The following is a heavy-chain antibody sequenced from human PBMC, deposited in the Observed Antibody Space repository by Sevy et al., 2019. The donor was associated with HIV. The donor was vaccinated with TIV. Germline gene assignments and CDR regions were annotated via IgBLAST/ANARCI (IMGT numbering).Heavy chain of an antibody. D-gene: IGHD6-19*01. CDR3: ARDGEYSSGWHLDS. Sequence: GGSLRLSCAASGFTFSRYSMNCVRQAPGKGLEWVSYISSSSSTIYYADSVKGRFTISRDNAKNSLYLQMNSLRDEDTAVYYCARDGEYSSGWHLDSRGQGTLVTVSS. CDR2: ISSSSSTI. CDR1: GFTFSRYS. V-gene: IGHV3-48*02. J-gene: IGHJ4*02.